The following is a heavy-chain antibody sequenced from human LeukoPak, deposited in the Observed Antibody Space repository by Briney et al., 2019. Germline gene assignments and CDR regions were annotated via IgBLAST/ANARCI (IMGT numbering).Heavy chain of an antibody. J-gene: IGHJ3*02. Sequence: PGGSLRLSCAVSGFTFSSYSMNWVRQAPGKGLEWVSSISSSSSYIYYADSVKGRFTISRDNAKNSLYLQMNSLRAEDTAVYYCARDIVATNALDIWGQGTMVTVSS. V-gene: IGHV3-21*01. CDR1: GFTFSSYS. D-gene: IGHD5-12*01. CDR3: ARDIVATNALDI. CDR2: ISSSSSYI.